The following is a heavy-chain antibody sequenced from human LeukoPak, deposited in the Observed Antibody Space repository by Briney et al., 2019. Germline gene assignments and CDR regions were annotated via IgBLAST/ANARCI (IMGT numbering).Heavy chain of an antibody. V-gene: IGHV5-51*01. D-gene: IGHD2-2*02. J-gene: IGHJ5*02. CDR2: IYPGDSDT. CDR1: GYSFTSYW. CDR3: ARHGGYCSSTRCYKAGWFDP. Sequence: GESLKISCKGSGYSFTSYWIGWVRQMPGKGLEWMGIIYPGDSDTRYSPSFQGQVIISADKSISTAYLQWSSLKASDTAMYYCARHGGYCSSTRCYKAGWFDPWGQGTLVTVSS.